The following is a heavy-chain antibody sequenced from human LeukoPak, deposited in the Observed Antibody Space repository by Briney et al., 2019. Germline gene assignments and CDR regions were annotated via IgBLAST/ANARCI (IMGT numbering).Heavy chain of an antibody. J-gene: IGHJ6*03. V-gene: IGHV4-38-2*02. D-gene: IGHD2-15*01. CDR1: GYSISSGYY. CDR3: ARDTGYCSGGSCYVYYYYMDV. CDR2: IYHSGKS. Sequence: PSETLSLTCSVSGYSISSGYYWDWIRQPPGKGLEWIASIYHSGKSYCNPSLESRVTISVDTSKNQISLKLRSVTAADTAVYYCARDTGYCSGGSCYVYYYYMDVWGKGTTVTISS.